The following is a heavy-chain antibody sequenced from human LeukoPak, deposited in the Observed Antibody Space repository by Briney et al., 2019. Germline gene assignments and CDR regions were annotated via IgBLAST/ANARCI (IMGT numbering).Heavy chain of an antibody. J-gene: IGHJ4*02. CDR1: GGPISSGGYS. Sequence: PSETLSLTCAVSGGPISSGGYSWSWIRQPPGKGLEWIGYIYHSGSTYYNPSLKSRVTISVDRSKNQFSLKLSSVTAADTAVYYCARVNGCGGDCYVFDYWGQGTLVTVSS. V-gene: IGHV4-30-2*01. CDR3: ARVNGCGGDCYVFDY. CDR2: IYHSGST. D-gene: IGHD2-21*02.